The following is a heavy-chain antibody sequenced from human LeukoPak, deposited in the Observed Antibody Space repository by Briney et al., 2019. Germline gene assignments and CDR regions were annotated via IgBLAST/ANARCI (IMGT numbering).Heavy chain of an antibody. CDR3: ARAGIVGEYFDY. CDR2: IWYDGSNK. V-gene: IGHV3-33*08. Sequence: GGSLRLSCAASGLTVRSNYMSWVRQAPGKGLEWVAVIWYDGSNKYYADSVKGRFTISRDNSKNTLYLQMDSLRAEDTAVYYCARAGIVGEYFDYWGQGTLVTVSS. D-gene: IGHD1-26*01. CDR1: GLTVRSNY. J-gene: IGHJ4*02.